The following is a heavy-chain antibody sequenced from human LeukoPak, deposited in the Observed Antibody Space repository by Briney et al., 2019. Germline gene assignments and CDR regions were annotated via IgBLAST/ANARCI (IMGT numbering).Heavy chain of an antibody. D-gene: IGHD2-2*01. Sequence: GGSLRLSCAASGFTFSNYAMSWVRQAPGKGLEWVSLISGSGASKYYADSVKGRFTVSRDNSKNTLYLQMNSLGAEDTAVYYCAKDPDCSSISCRAPFDYWGQGTLVTVSS. CDR2: ISGSGASK. V-gene: IGHV3-23*01. CDR3: AKDPDCSSISCRAPFDY. CDR1: GFTFSNYA. J-gene: IGHJ4*02.